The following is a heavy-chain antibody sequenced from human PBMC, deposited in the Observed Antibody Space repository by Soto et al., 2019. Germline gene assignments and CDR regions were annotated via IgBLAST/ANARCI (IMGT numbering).Heavy chain of an antibody. CDR3: ARDIMGTNYYYYGMDV. D-gene: IGHD2-8*01. Sequence: QVQLQESGPGLVKPSETLSLTCTVSGGSISSYYWSWIRQPPGKGLEWIGYIYYSGSTNYNPSLKSRVTKEVDTSKNPFSLKLSSVTAADTAVYYCARDIMGTNYYYYGMDVWGQGTTVTVSS. J-gene: IGHJ6*02. CDR2: IYYSGST. V-gene: IGHV4-59*01. CDR1: GGSISSYY.